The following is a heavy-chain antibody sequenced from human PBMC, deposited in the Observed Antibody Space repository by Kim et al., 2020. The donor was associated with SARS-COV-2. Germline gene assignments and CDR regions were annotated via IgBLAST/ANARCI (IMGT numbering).Heavy chain of an antibody. V-gene: IGHV3-15*01. D-gene: IGHD3-22*01. J-gene: IGHJ4*02. CDR3: TPAYYYDSSGYSD. Sequence: YAAPVKGRFTISRDDSKNTLYLQMNSLKTEDTAVYYCTPAYYYDSSGYSDWGQGTLVTVSS.